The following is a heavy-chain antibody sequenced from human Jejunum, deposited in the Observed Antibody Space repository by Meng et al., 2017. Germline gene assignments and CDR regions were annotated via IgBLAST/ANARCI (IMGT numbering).Heavy chain of an antibody. CDR3: TKDGSGGSDY. J-gene: IGHJ4*02. D-gene: IGHD6-19*01. Sequence: GESLKISCAASGFTFRNYWMGWVRQVPGKGLEWVANINEDGREEHYLDSVKGRFTISRDNAKNSLYLQMNSLRAEDTAVYYCTKDGSGGSDYWGQGTLVTVSS. CDR1: GFTFRNYW. V-gene: IGHV3-7*01. CDR2: INEDGREE.